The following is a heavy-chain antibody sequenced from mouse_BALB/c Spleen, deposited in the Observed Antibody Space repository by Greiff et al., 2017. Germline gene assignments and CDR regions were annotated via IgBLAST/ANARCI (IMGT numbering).Heavy chain of an antibody. J-gene: IGHJ2*01. V-gene: IGHV1-7*01. CDR1: GYTFTSYW. CDR3: ATTSSWFAY. D-gene: IGHD1-1*01. Sequence: QVQLKQSGAELAKPGASVKMSCKASGYTFTSYWMHWVKQRPGQGLEWIGYINPSTGYTEYNQKFKDKATLTADKSSSTAYMQLSSLTSEDSAVYYCATTSSWFAYWGQGTTLTVSS. CDR2: INPSTGYT.